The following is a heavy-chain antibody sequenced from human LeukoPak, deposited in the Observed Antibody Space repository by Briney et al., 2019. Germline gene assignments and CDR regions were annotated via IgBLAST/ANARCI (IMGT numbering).Heavy chain of an antibody. CDR1: GYSFTSYW. D-gene: IGHD3-22*01. CDR2: IYPGDSDT. Sequence: GESLKISCKGSGYSFTSYWIGWVRQMPGKGLEWMGIIYPGDSDTRYSPPFQGQVTISADKSISTAYLQWSSLKASDTAMYYCARLPPYYYDSSGYPDYWGQGTLVTVSS. J-gene: IGHJ4*02. CDR3: ARLPPYYYDSSGYPDY. V-gene: IGHV5-51*01.